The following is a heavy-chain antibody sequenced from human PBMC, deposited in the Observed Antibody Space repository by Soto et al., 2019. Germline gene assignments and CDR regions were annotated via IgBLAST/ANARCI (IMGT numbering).Heavy chain of an antibody. CDR3: ARDITIVVVPLTDYGMDV. Sequence: GGSLRLSCAASGFTFSSYGMHWVRQAPGKGLEWVAVIWYDGSNKYYADSVKGRFTISRDNSKNTLYLQMNSLRAEDTAVYYCARDITIVVVPLTDYGMDVWGQGTTVTVSS. D-gene: IGHD2-2*01. V-gene: IGHV3-33*01. CDR1: GFTFSSYG. J-gene: IGHJ6*02. CDR2: IWYDGSNK.